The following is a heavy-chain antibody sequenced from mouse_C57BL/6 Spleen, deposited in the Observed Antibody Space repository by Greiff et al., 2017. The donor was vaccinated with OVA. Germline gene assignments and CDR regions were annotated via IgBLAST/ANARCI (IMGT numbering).Heavy chain of an antibody. CDR3: ARKEETYYSNYNAMDD. CDR2: IDPSDSYT. J-gene: IGHJ4*01. CDR1: GYTFTSYW. Sequence: VQLQQPGAELVKPGASVKLSCKASGYTFTSYWMQWVKQRPGQGLEWIGEIDPSDSYTNYNQKFKGKATLPVDTSSSTAYMQLSSLTSEDSAVYYCARKEETYYSNYNAMDDWGQGTSVTVSS. D-gene: IGHD2-5*01. V-gene: IGHV1-50*01.